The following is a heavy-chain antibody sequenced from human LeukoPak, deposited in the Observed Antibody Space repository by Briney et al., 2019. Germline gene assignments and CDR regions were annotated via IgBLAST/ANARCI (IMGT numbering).Heavy chain of an antibody. CDR3: ARESVVVTRVNAFDI. CDR1: GFTVSSNY. J-gene: IGHJ3*02. CDR2: IYSGGST. Sequence: GGSLRLSCAASGFTVSSNYMRWVRQAPGKGLEWVSVIYSGGSTYYADSVKGRFTISRDNSKNTLYLQMNSLRAEDTAVYYCARESVVVTRVNAFDIWGQGTMVTVSS. V-gene: IGHV3-53*01. D-gene: IGHD2-21*02.